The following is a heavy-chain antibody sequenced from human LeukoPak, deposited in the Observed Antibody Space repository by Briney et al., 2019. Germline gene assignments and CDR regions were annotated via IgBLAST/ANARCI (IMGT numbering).Heavy chain of an antibody. CDR3: TRDRMSSSWPNYFDY. J-gene: IGHJ4*02. D-gene: IGHD6-13*01. V-gene: IGHV3-49*03. CDR2: IRSKAYGGTT. CDR1: GFTFGDYA. Sequence: PGGSPRLSCTASGFTFGDYAMSWFRQAPGKGLEWVGFIRSKAYGGTTEYAASVKGRFTISRDDSKSIAYLQMNSLKTEDTAVYYCTRDRMSSSWPNYFDYWGQGTLVTVSS.